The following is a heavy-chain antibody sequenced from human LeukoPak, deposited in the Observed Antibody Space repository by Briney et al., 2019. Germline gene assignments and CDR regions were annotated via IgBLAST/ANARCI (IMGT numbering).Heavy chain of an antibody. J-gene: IGHJ6*04. V-gene: IGHV3-7*01. CDR1: GFIFSNYW. D-gene: IGHD3-10*02. Sequence: SGGSLRLSCAASGFIFSNYWMTWVRHAPGKGLEWVATIKQDGGEKYYVDSVKGRFTISRDNAKNSLYLQMNSLRAEDTAVYYCAELGITMIGGVWGKGTTVTISS. CDR2: IKQDGGEK. CDR3: AELGITMIGGV.